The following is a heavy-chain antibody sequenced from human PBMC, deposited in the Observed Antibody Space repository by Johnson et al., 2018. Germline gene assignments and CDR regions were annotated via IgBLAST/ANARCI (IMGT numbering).Heavy chain of an antibody. CDR1: GYTFTSHD. V-gene: IGHV1-8*01. D-gene: IGHD4-17*01. CDR2: MNLNSGKT. J-gene: IGHJ6*03. Sequence: QVQLVQSGAEVKKHRVSVKVSCKASGYTFTSHDINWVRQATGQGLEWMGWMNLNSGKTGYTQKFQGRVTMTRNTSISTAYMELSSLRPEDTAVYYCARAGSYGDYYMDVWGKGTTVTVSS. CDR3: ARAGSYGDYYMDV.